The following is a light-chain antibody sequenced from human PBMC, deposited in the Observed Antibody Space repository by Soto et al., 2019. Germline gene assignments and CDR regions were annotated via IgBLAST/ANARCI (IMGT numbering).Light chain of an antibody. CDR1: QSVSSN. CDR2: GAS. V-gene: IGKV3-15*01. CDR3: QLYNNWPRT. J-gene: IGKJ1*01. Sequence: IVVKMTPAKLCVSAGERATLSCRDRQSVSSNLAWYQQKPGQAPRLLIYGASTRATGIPARFSGSGSGTEFTHTSSILHSEDFAVYYFQLYNNWPRTFGQGTKVDIK.